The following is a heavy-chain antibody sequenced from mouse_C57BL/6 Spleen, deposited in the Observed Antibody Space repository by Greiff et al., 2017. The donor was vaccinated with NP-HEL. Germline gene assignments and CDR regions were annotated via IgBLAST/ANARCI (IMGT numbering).Heavy chain of an antibody. D-gene: IGHD1-1*01. CDR3: ATSGYGSSYGYFDV. CDR2: IYPRSGNT. Sequence: QVQLQQSGAELARPGASVKLSCKASGYTFTSYGISWVKQRTGQGLEWIGEIYPRSGNTYYYEKFKGKATLTADKSSSTAYMELRSLTSEDSAVYFCATSGYGSSYGYFDVWGTGTTVTVSS. V-gene: IGHV1-81*01. CDR1: GYTFTSYG. J-gene: IGHJ1*03.